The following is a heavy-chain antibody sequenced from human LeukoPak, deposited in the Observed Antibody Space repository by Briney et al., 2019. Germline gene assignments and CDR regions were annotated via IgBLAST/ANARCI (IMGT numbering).Heavy chain of an antibody. CDR3: ARDNAASYYSWFGT. D-gene: IGHD3-10*01. CDR1: GGSIRTSSYY. CDR2: IHYSGST. Sequence: PSETLSLTCIVSGGSIRTSSYYWGWSRQTPGKGLEWIGSIHYSGSTYYNPSLKSLVTISVESTQFSLNLMSVTPADTAIYYCARDNAASYYSWFGTWGQGILVTVSS. J-gene: IGHJ5*02. V-gene: IGHV4-39*07.